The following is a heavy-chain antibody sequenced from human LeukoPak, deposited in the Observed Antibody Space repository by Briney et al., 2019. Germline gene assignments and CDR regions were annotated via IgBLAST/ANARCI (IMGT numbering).Heavy chain of an antibody. CDR1: GYSFTSYW. CDR2: IYPGDSDT. Sequence: KGGESLKISCKGSGYSFTSYWIGWVRQMPGRGLEWMGIIYPGDSDTRYSPSFQGQVTISADKSISTAYLQWSSLKASDTAMYYCARLSGSFLRFGFLTPWGQGTLVTVSS. D-gene: IGHD5/OR15-5a*01. V-gene: IGHV5-51*01. J-gene: IGHJ5*02. CDR3: ARLSGSFLRFGFLTP.